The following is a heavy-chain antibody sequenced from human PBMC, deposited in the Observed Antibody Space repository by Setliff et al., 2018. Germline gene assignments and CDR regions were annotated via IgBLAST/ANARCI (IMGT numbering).Heavy chain of an antibody. CDR3: ARRVTYDSSAIGLDY. D-gene: IGHD3-22*01. CDR1: GYTFTGYY. J-gene: IGHJ4*02. Sequence: ASVKVSCKASGYTFTGYYMQWVRQAPGQGLEWMGIINPSGGSTSYAQKFQGRATMTRDTSTSTVYMELSSLRSEDTAVYYCARRVTYDSSAIGLDYWGQGTLVTVLL. CDR2: INPSGGST. V-gene: IGHV1-46*01.